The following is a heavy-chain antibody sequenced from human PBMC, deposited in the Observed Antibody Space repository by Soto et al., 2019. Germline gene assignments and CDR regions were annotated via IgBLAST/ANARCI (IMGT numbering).Heavy chain of an antibody. V-gene: IGHV3-23*01. CDR1: GFTFSSYA. CDR3: AKFPEGNYYDSSGFDY. CDR2: ISGSGGST. Sequence: EVQLLESGGGLVQPGGSLRLSCAASGFTFSSYAMSWVRQAPGKGLEWVSAISGSGGSTYYADSVKGRFTISRDNSKNTLYLQMNSLRAEDTAVYYCAKFPEGNYYDSSGFDYWGQGTLVTVSS. J-gene: IGHJ4*02. D-gene: IGHD3-22*01.